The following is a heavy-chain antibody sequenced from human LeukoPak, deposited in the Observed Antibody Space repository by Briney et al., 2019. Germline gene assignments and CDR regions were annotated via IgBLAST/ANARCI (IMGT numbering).Heavy chain of an antibody. J-gene: IGHJ4*02. CDR3: AQGGHDFNPFYY. V-gene: IGHV3-23*01. CDR2: IKGGGGDP. CDR1: GFTFSTYA. Sequence: PGGSLRLSCAASGFTFSTYAMGWVRQAPGEGLEWVSSIKGGGGDPFYADSVRARFTISRDKSKNTLYLQLNSLRPEDTAVYFCAQGGHDFNPFYYWGQGTLVTVSS. D-gene: IGHD2-21*02.